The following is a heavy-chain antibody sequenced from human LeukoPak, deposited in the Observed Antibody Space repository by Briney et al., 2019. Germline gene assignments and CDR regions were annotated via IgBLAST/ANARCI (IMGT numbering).Heavy chain of an antibody. D-gene: IGHD2-8*02. CDR3: AKDRCTGDYCYHDH. J-gene: IGHJ4*02. CDR2: ISPLLGTT. V-gene: IGHV1-69*08. Sequence: GASVKVCCKASGGTFSNDPISWLRQAPGQRLEWMGNISPLLGTTVYTQEFQGRVTITTVKATNTIYMDLYSLTSDDTAMYYCAKDRCTGDYCYHDHWGQGTLVAVSS. CDR1: GGTFSNDP.